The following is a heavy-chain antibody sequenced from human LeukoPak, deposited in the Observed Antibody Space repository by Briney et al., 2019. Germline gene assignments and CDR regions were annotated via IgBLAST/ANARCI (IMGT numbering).Heavy chain of an antibody. CDR3: AKSDCGTIGCKLLNY. CDR1: GFSFNNYA. Sequence: GGSLRLSCAASGFSFNNYAMSWVRQAPGKGLEWVSAINSGGDATKYADSVKGRFTISRDNSKNTLSLQLGSLRAEDTALYYCAKSDCGTIGCKLLNYWGQGTLVTVSS. J-gene: IGHJ4*02. D-gene: IGHD2-21*01. CDR2: INSGGDAT. V-gene: IGHV3-23*01.